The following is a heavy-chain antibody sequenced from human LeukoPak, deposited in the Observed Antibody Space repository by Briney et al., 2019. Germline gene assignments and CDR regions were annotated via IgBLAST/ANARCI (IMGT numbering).Heavy chain of an antibody. J-gene: IGHJ5*01. CDR2: ISGSAAGT. Sequence: GGSLRLSCAASGFTFTSNAMSWVRQAPGKGLEWVSAISGSAAGTYYADSVKGRFTISRDNSKNTLYLQMNSLRAEDTAVYYCAKDRQEYYDSSGYYDSWGQGTLVTVSS. V-gene: IGHV3-23*01. D-gene: IGHD3-22*01. CDR1: GFTFTSNA. CDR3: AKDRQEYYDSSGYYDS.